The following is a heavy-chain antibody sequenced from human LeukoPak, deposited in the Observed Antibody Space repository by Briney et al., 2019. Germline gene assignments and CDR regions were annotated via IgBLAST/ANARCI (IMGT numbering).Heavy chain of an antibody. CDR2: IYSGSSST. V-gene: IGHV3-53*01. D-gene: IGHD1-26*01. J-gene: IGHJ4*02. Sequence: GGSLRLSCAASGFTVSSNYMSWVRQAPGKGLEWVSVIYSGSSSTYYTDSVKGRFTISRHNSKNTLYLQMNSLRADDTAVYYCAKDVVGAINYFDYWGQGTLVTVSS. CDR1: GFTVSSNY. CDR3: AKDVVGAINYFDY.